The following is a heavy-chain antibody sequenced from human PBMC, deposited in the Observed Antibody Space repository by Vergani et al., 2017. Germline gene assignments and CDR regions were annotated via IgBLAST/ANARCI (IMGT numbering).Heavy chain of an antibody. J-gene: IGHJ1*01. Sequence: QVHLVESGGGVVQPGRSLRLSCVVSGFTSSHYGMHWVRQAPGKGLEWVAVISYDGTQKYYVDSVKGRFTISRDNSKSTLYLQMISLRTEDTAVYYCATKSCGTPGCQIGYFREWGQGTLVTVSS. CDR1: GFTSSHYG. CDR2: ISYDGTQK. D-gene: IGHD1-1*01. V-gene: IGHV3-30*03. CDR3: ATKSCGTPGCQIGYFRE.